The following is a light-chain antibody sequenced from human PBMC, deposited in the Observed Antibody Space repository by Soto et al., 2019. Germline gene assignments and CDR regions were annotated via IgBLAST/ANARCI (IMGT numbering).Light chain of an antibody. CDR2: DVS. Sequence: QSVLTQPASVSESPGQSITISCPGTSSDVGGYNYVSWYQQHPGKAPKLMIYDVSNRPSGVSNRFSGSKSGNTASLTISGLQAEDEADYYCSSYTSSLYVFGTGTKVTVL. CDR1: SSDVGGYNY. V-gene: IGLV2-14*01. CDR3: SSYTSSLYV. J-gene: IGLJ1*01.